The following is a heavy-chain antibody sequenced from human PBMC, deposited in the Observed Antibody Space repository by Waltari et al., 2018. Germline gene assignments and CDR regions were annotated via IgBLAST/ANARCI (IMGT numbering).Heavy chain of an antibody. D-gene: IGHD4-17*01. CDR3: ARLGNGRHFDY. Sequence: QLQLQESGPGLVKPSETLSLTCTVSGGSISSSSYYWGWIRQPPGKGLEWIGSIYYSGSTYYNPSLKIRVTISVDTSKNQFSLKLSSVTAADTAVYYCARLGNGRHFDYWGQGTLVTVSS. CDR2: IYYSGST. J-gene: IGHJ4*02. CDR1: GGSISSSSYY. V-gene: IGHV4-39*01.